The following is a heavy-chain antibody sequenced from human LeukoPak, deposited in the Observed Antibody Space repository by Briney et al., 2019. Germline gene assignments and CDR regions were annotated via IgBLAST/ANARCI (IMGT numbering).Heavy chain of an antibody. V-gene: IGHV1-18*01. CDR2: ISAYNGNT. J-gene: IGHJ4*02. D-gene: IGHD6-6*01. CDR3: ARGRPFDSIAARPDVDY. Sequence: GASVKVSCKASGYTFSSYDINWVRQAPGQGLEWMGWISAYNGNTNYAQKLQGRVTMTTDTSTSTAYMELRSLRSDDTAVYYCARGRPFDSIAARPDVDYWGQGTLVTVSS. CDR1: GYTFSSYD.